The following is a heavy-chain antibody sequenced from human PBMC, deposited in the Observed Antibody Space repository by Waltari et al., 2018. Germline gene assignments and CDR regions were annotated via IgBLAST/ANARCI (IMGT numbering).Heavy chain of an antibody. CDR2: IDYSGST. J-gene: IGHJ4*02. CDR3: ARVEVGTVTDYFDY. Sequence: QLQLQESGPELVKPSETLSLTCTVSGGSISSSSYYCGWIRPPQGKGLEWIGIIDYSGSTYYNPALKSRVTRAVDTSKNQFPLKLSSVTAADTAVYYCARVEVGTVTDYFDYWGQGTLVTVSS. D-gene: IGHD4-17*01. CDR1: GGSISSSSYY. V-gene: IGHV4-39*07.